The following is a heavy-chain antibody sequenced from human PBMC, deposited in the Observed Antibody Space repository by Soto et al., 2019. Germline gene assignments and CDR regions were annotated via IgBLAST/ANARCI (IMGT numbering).Heavy chain of an antibody. CDR1: GFTFSSYW. V-gene: IGHV3-7*03. Sequence: GGSLRLSCAASGFTFSSYWMSWVRQAPGKGLKWVANIKQDGSEKYYVDSVKGRFTISRDNAKNSLYLQMNSLRAEDTAVYYCAREREDRITIFGTNFYGMDVWGQGTTVTVSS. CDR3: AREREDRITIFGTNFYGMDV. D-gene: IGHD3-3*01. J-gene: IGHJ6*02. CDR2: IKQDGSEK.